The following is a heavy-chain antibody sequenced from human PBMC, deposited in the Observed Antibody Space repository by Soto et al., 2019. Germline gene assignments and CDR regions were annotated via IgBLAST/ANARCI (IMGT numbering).Heavy chain of an antibody. D-gene: IGHD3-3*01. CDR3: ARGAYDIWSGYYRGRYFDY. J-gene: IGHJ4*02. CDR1: DGSFSGHY. CDR2: INHSGNT. Sequence: SETLSLTCTVYDGSFSGHYWTWIRQPPEKGLEWIGEINHSGNTNYNPSLKSRVTISVDTSKNQFSLKLSSVTAADTAVYYCARGAYDIWSGYYRGRYFDYWGQGTLVTVSS. V-gene: IGHV4-34*01.